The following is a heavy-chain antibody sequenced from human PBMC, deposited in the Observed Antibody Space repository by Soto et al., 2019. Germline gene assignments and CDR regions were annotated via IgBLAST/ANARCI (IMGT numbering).Heavy chain of an antibody. J-gene: IGHJ6*02. CDR1: GFTFSSYG. CDR3: AKDRGGTDLYYYYGMDV. CDR2: ISYDGSNK. Sequence: LRLSCAASGFTFSSYGMHWVRQAPGKGLEWVAVISYDGSNKYYADSVKGRFTISRDNSKNTLYLQMNSLRAEDTAVYYCAKDRGGTDLYYYYGMDVWGQGTTVTVSS. V-gene: IGHV3-30*18. D-gene: IGHD3-10*01.